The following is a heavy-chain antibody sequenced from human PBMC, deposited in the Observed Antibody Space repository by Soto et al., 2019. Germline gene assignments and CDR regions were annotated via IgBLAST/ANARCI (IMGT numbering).Heavy chain of an antibody. J-gene: IGHJ4*02. D-gene: IGHD3-10*01. V-gene: IGHV1-18*01. Sequence: QVHLVQSGAEVKKPGASVKVSCKASGYSLTSYGISWVRQAPGQGLEWMGWITSDNGHTKYAQKIQGRVTMTTDTSTSTAYMERRSLKSDDTAVYYCARAPIAFYYYFDYWGQGTLVIVSS. CDR3: ARAPIAFYYYFDY. CDR2: ITSDNGHT. CDR1: GYSLTSYG.